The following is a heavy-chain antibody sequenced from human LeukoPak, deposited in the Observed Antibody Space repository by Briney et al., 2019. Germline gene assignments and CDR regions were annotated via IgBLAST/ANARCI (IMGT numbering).Heavy chain of an antibody. CDR3: AKGGGVLAYYFDY. Sequence: PSETPSLTCAVYGGSFSGYYWSWIRQPPGKGLEWIGEINHSGSTNYNPSLKSRVTISVDTSKNQFSLKLSSVTAADTAVYYCAKGGGVLAYYFDYWGQGTLVTVSS. J-gene: IGHJ4*02. CDR1: GGSFSGYY. D-gene: IGHD4/OR15-4a*01. V-gene: IGHV4-34*01. CDR2: INHSGST.